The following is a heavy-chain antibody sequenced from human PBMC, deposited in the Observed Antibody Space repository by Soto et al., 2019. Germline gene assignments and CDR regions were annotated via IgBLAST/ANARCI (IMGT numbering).Heavy chain of an antibody. CDR1: GGSISSSSYY. J-gene: IGHJ4*02. CDR3: ARHAAGRACGRGLGY. D-gene: IGHD1-26*01. CDR2: IYYSGST. Sequence: QLQLQESGPGLVKPSETLSLTCTVSGGSISSSSYYWGWIRQPPGKGLEWIGGIYYSGSTYYNPSRTSRVTIAVDTSKNQCSLRLSSVTAADTAVYYCARHAAGRACGRGLGYWGQGTLVTVSS. V-gene: IGHV4-39*01.